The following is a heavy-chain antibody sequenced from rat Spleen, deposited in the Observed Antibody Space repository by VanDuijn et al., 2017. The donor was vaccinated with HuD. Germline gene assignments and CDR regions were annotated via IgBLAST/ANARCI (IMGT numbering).Heavy chain of an antibody. V-gene: IGHV5-19*01. CDR2: ISPSGGST. CDR3: ATTPLYYSGDPYYFDY. CDR1: GFTFNNYG. Sequence: EVQLVESGGGLVQPGRSLKLSCAASGFTFNNYGMHWIRQAPTKGLEWVASISPSGGSTFYRDSVKGRFTVSRALAKNTLNPQMDSLRSEDTATYYCATTPLYYSGDPYYFDYWGQGVMVTVSS. D-gene: IGHD1-1*01. J-gene: IGHJ2*01.